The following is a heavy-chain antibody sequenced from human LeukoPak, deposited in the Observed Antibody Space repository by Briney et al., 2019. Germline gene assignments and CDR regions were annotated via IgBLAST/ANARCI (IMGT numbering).Heavy chain of an antibody. V-gene: IGHV1-69*04. J-gene: IGHJ4*02. Sequence: SVKVSCKASGGTFSSYAISWVRQAPGQGLEWMGRIIPILGIANYAQKFQGRVTMTRDTSTSTVYMELSSLRSEDTAVYYCARGLRYFDWLLSRFDYWGQGTLVTVSS. CDR3: ARGLRYFDWLLSRFDY. D-gene: IGHD3-9*01. CDR2: IIPILGIA. CDR1: GGTFSSYA.